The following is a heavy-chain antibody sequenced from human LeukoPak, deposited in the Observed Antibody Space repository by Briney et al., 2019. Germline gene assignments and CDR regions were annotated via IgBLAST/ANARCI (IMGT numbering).Heavy chain of an antibody. CDR1: GFTFSSYA. V-gene: IGHV3-30-3*01. Sequence: GGSLRLSCAASGFTFSSYAMHWVRQAPGKGLEWVAVISYDGSNKYYADSVKGRFTISRDNSKNTLYLQMNSLRAEDTAVYYCARSGHDSSGYPSYYYYYGMDVWGQGTTVTVS. D-gene: IGHD3-22*01. CDR2: ISYDGSNK. CDR3: ARSGHDSSGYPSYYYYYGMDV. J-gene: IGHJ6*02.